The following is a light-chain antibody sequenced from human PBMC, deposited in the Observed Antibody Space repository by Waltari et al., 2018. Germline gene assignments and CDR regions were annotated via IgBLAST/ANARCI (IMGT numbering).Light chain of an antibody. V-gene: IGLV3-21*04. CDR1: NIGTKS. CDR2: DDR. J-gene: IGLJ2*01. Sequence: SYVLTQTPSVSVAPRKTARITCGGDNIGTKSVHWYQQKPGQAPVLVIYDDRDRASGSPERISGSNSGNTATLTISRVEAGDEADYYCQVWDSSSDPVIFGGGTKLTVL. CDR3: QVWDSSSDPVI.